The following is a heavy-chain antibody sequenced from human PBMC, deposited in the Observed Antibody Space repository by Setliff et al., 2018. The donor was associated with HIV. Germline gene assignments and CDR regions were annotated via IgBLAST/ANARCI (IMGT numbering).Heavy chain of an antibody. D-gene: IGHD3-10*01. J-gene: IGHJ6*03. V-gene: IGHV3-72*01. Sequence: GSLRLSCAASGFTFSDHYMDWVRQAPGKGLEWVGRSRNKANSYTTEYAASVKGRFTISRDDSKNSLYLQMNSLKTEDTAVYYCARGRLLWSGSYYYYYMDVWGKGTTVTVSS. CDR2: SRNKANSYTT. CDR1: GFTFSDHY. CDR3: ARGRLLWSGSYYYYYMDV.